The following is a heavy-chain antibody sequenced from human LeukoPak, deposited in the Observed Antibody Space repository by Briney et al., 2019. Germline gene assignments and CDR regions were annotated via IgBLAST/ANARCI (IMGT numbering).Heavy chain of an antibody. CDR1: GFTFDNNG. V-gene: IGHV3-20*04. Sequence: RSGGSLRLSCAASGFTFDNNGMSGVRQGPGKGLEWVSGINWNGGSIGYADSVKGRLTISRDNSKNTLYLQMNSLRAEDTAVYYCARVVDHDYGDYYLDYWGQGTLVTVSS. D-gene: IGHD4-17*01. CDR2: INWNGGSI. CDR3: ARVVDHDYGDYYLDY. J-gene: IGHJ4*02.